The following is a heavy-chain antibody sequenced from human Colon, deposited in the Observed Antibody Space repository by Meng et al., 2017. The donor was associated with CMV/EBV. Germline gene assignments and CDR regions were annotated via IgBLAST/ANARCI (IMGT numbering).Heavy chain of an antibody. D-gene: IGHD1-20*01. Sequence: GESLKISCAASGFTFSTSSMNWVRQVPGKGLEWVSSISSTSTDTYYADSVKGRFTISRDNAKNSLYLQMNTVRAEDTAVYFCARDGYDWNLPAFFYQWGQGTLVTVSS. J-gene: IGHJ4*02. CDR3: ARDGYDWNLPAFFYQ. CDR2: ISSTSTDT. CDR1: GFTFSTSS. V-gene: IGHV3-21*01.